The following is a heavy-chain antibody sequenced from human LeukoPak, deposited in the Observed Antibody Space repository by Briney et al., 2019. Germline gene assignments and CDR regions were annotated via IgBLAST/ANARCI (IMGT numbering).Heavy chain of an antibody. V-gene: IGHV4-30-4*01. CDR2: IYYSGST. Sequence: PSETLSLTCTISGGSISSGDYYWSWIREPPGKGLEWIGYIYYSGSTYYNPSLKSRVTISVDTSKNQFSLKLSSVTAADTAVYYCARCSEWLSPWDYWGQGTLVTVSS. J-gene: IGHJ4*02. CDR3: ARCSEWLSPWDY. CDR1: GGSISSGDYY. D-gene: IGHD3-3*01.